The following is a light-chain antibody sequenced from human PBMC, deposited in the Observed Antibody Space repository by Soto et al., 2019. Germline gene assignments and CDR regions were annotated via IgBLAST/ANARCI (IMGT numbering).Light chain of an antibody. CDR2: SNT. J-gene: IGLJ7*01. CDR1: NSNIGAGFG. V-gene: IGLV1-40*01. Sequence: QSVLTQPPSVSGAPGQRVTISCTGSNSNIGAGFGVQWYQQFPRTAPRLLIYSNTNRPSGVPDRFSASKSGTSASLAITGLRAEDEADYFCTSSTSDSLYVFGSGTQLTVL. CDR3: TSSTSDSLYV.